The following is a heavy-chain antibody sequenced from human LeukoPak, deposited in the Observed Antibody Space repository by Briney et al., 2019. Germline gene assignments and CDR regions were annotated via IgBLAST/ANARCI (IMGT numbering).Heavy chain of an antibody. CDR1: GFTFSSYW. J-gene: IGHJ3*02. Sequence: AGGSLRLSCAASGFTFSSYWMHWVRQAPGKGLVWVSRINSDGSSTSYADSVEGRFTISRDNAKNTLYLQMNSLRAEDTAVYYCARWSRGDAFDIWGQGTMVTVSS. CDR2: INSDGSST. CDR3: ARWSRGDAFDI. V-gene: IGHV3-74*01.